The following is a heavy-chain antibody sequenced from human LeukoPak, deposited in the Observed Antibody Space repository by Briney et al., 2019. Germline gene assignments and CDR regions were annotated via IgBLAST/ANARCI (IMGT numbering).Heavy chain of an antibody. CDR2: INHSEST. J-gene: IGHJ3*02. D-gene: IGHD2-2*01. V-gene: IGHV4-34*01. Sequence: SETLSLTCAVYGGAFSGYYWSWIRQPPGKGLEWIGEINHSESTNYNPSLKSRVTISEDTSKNQFSLKLSSVTAADTAVYYCARGPDIVVVPAANNDAFDIWGQGTMVTVSS. CDR1: GGAFSGYY. CDR3: ARGPDIVVVPAANNDAFDI.